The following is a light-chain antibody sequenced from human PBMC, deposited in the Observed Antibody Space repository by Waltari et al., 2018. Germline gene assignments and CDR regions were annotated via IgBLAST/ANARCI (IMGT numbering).Light chain of an antibody. J-gene: IGLJ2*01. V-gene: IGLV2-23*02. CDR3: SSYAGSSKWV. CDR2: AVS. CDR1: SSDVGNYKR. Sequence: QSALTQPASVSGSPGQSITISCTGTSSDVGNYKRVSWYQQHPGKAPKLMIYAVSKRPSGFSDRCSGSKSGDMASLTISGLQPEDEAEYFCSSYAGSSKWVFGGGTKVTVL.